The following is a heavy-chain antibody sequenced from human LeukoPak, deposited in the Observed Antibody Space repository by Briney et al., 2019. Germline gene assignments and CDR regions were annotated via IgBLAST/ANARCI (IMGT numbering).Heavy chain of an antibody. D-gene: IGHD1-1*01. Sequence: PGGSLRLSCAASGFTFSSYAMHWVRQAPGKGLEYVSAISSNGGSTYYANSVKGRFTISRDNSKNTLYLQMGSLRAADTAVYYCARVGGWNDDAFDIWGQGTMVTVSS. CDR2: ISSNGGST. CDR1: GFTFSSYA. V-gene: IGHV3-64*01. J-gene: IGHJ3*02. CDR3: ARVGGWNDDAFDI.